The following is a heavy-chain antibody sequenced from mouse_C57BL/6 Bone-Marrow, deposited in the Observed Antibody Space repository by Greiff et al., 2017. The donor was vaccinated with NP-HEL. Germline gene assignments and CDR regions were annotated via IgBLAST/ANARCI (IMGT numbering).Heavy chain of an antibody. J-gene: IGHJ2*01. CDR3: TRLGYYFDY. CDR1: GYTFTDYE. D-gene: IGHD4-1*01. CDR2: IDPETGGT. V-gene: IGHV1-15*01. Sequence: VKLVESGAELVRPGASVTLSCKASGYTFTDYEMHWVKQTPVHGLEWIGAIDPETGGTAYNQKFKGKAILTADKSSSTAYMELRSLTSEDSAVYYCTRLGYYFDYWGQGTTLTVSS.